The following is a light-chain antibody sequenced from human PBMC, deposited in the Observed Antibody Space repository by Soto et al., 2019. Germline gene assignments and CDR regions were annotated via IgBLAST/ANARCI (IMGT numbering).Light chain of an antibody. V-gene: IGKV1-5*03. J-gene: IGKJ1*01. CDR1: QSISSW. CDR2: KAS. CDR3: QQYNSYPQT. Sequence: DIQMTQSPSTLSASVGDRVTITCRASQSISSWLAWYQQKPGKAPKLLIYKASSLESGVPSRFSGSGSGTEFTLTISSLQPDDFGTYYCQQYNSYPQTFGQGTKVEIK.